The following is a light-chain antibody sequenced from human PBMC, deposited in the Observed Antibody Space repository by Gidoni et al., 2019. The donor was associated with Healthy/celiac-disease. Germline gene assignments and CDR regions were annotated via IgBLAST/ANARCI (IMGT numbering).Light chain of an antibody. CDR2: AAA. Sequence: DIQMTQSPSSLSASVGDRVTITCRASQSISSSLNWYQQKPGKPPKILIYAAASLQSGVPSRFSGSGSGTDFTLTISSLQPEDFATYYCQQSYSTPGTFGQGTKVEIK. CDR3: QQSYSTPGT. J-gene: IGKJ1*01. V-gene: IGKV1-39*01. CDR1: QSISSS.